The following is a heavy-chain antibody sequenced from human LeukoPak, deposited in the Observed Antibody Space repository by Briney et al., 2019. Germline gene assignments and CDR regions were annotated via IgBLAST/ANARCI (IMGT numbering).Heavy chain of an antibody. D-gene: IGHD4-23*01. CDR1: GYTFTSYG. CDR2: ISAYNGNT. J-gene: IGHJ5*02. V-gene: IGHV1-18*01. CDR3: AREIKYGGRYNWFDP. Sequence: ASVKVSCKASGYTFTSYGISWVRQAPGQGLEWMGWISAYNGNTNYAQKLQGRVTMTTDTSTSTAYMELRSLRSDDTAVYYCAREIKYGGRYNWFDPWAQGTLVTVSS.